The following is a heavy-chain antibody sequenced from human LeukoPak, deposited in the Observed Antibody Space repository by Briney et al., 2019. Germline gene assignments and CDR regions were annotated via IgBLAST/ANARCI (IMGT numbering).Heavy chain of an antibody. CDR2: INPNNGGT. V-gene: IGHV1-2*06. J-gene: IGHJ5*02. D-gene: IGHD1-26*01. Sequence: GASVKVPCKASGYTFTGYYMHWVRQAPGQGLEWMGRINPNNGGTKYAQKFQGRVTMTRDTSISTAYMELSRLRSDDTAVYYCARGGVVGATDWFDPWGQGTLVTVSS. CDR3: ARGGVVGATDWFDP. CDR1: GYTFTGYY.